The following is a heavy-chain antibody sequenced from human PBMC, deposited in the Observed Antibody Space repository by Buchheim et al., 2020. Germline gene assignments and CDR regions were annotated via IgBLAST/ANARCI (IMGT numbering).Heavy chain of an antibody. D-gene: IGHD1-20*01. V-gene: IGHV3-15*01. CDR1: GLSFTDAW. Sequence: EVQVVESGGGLVKPGGSLRLSCAASGLSFTDAWMGWVRQAPGKGLEWVGRVKSRRDGGTKEYAARVKGRFTISTVDSKTTVYLQMNSLTMEDAGVYYCTTDRGITVRPLFDSWGQGTL. CDR2: VKSRRDGGTK. J-gene: IGHJ4*02. CDR3: TTDRGITVRPLFDS.